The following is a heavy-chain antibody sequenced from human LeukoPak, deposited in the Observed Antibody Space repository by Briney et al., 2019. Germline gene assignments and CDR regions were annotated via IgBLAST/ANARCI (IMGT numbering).Heavy chain of an antibody. J-gene: IGHJ4*02. CDR2: IRGSGVYDT. D-gene: IGHD3-9*01. CDR3: AKDQTGRYFDWFPPGDY. Sequence: GGCLRLSPAVPGFSPSRYAMNSVRQAPGKGLEWGSAIRGSGVYDTYYADSVKGRFTISKGNSKNTVYLQMNSLRAEDTAVYYCAKDQTGRYFDWFPPGDYWGQGTLVTVSS. V-gene: IGHV3-23*01. CDR1: GFSPSRYA.